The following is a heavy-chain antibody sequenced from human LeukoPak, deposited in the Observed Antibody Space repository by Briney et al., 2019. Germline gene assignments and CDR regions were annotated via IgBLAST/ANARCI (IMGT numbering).Heavy chain of an antibody. J-gene: IGHJ4*02. D-gene: IGHD3-10*01. CDR2: ISGSGGST. CDR3: AKEDFGSYYYGPRSGDYFDY. V-gene: IGHV3-23*01. Sequence: GGSLRLSCAASRFTFSSYAMSWVRQAPGKGLEWVSAISGSGGSTYYADSVKGRFTISRDNSKNTLYLQMNSLRAEDTAVYYCAKEDFGSYYYGPRSGDYFDYWGQGTLVTVSS. CDR1: RFTFSSYA.